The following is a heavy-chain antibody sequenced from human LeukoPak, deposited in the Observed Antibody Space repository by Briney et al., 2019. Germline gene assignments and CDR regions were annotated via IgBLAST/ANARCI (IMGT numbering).Heavy chain of an antibody. J-gene: IGHJ4*02. V-gene: IGHV3-74*01. CDR3: ARVAAAAFDY. Sequence: GGSLRLSCTASGFTVNSFWMHWVRQAPGKGLVWVSLISSDGGTTTYADSVKGRITISRDNAKNTLYLQMNSLLAEDTAVYYCARVAAAAFDYWGQGTLVTVSS. D-gene: IGHD6-13*01. CDR2: ISSDGGTT. CDR1: GFTVNSFW.